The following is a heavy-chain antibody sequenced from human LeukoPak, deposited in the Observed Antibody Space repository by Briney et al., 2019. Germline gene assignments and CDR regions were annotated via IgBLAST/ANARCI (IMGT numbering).Heavy chain of an antibody. CDR1: GFTFSSHW. J-gene: IGHJ5*02. CDR3: AREDVAIVGVVVYNWFDP. Sequence: GGSLRLSCAASGFTFSSHWMHWVRQAPGKGLVWVSRINSDGSSISYADSVKGRFTISRDNAKNTLYLQMNSLRAEDTAVCFCAREDVAIVGVVVYNWFDPWGQGALVTVSS. CDR2: INSDGSSI. D-gene: IGHD3-3*01. V-gene: IGHV3-74*01.